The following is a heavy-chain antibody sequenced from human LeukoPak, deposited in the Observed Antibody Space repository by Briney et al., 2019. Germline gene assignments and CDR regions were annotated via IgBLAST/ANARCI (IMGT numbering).Heavy chain of an antibody. CDR3: ARNPAIAAAGTNFDY. CDR2: IYYSGST. Sequence: SETLSLTCTVSGGSISSYYWSWIRQPPGKGLEWIGYIYYSGSTNYNPSLKSRVTISVDTSKNQFSLKLSSVTAADTAVYYCARNPAIAAAGTNFDYWGQGTLVTVSS. J-gene: IGHJ4*02. D-gene: IGHD6-13*01. CDR1: GGSISSYY. V-gene: IGHV4-59*12.